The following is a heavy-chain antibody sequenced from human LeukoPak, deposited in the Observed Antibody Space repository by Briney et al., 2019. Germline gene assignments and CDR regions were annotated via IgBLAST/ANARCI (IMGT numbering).Heavy chain of an antibody. CDR3: ARDHTETSSLNFRNYYYYGMDI. CDR2: IYNSGNT. V-gene: IGHV4-59*12. CDR1: GGSISSYY. D-gene: IGHD4-11*01. J-gene: IGHJ6*02. Sequence: PSETLSLTCTVSGGSISSYYWSWIRQPPGKGLEWIGYIYNSGNTDYNPSLKSRVTISVDTSKNQFSLKLSSVTAADTAIYYCARDHTETSSLNFRNYYYYGMDIWGQGTTVIVSS.